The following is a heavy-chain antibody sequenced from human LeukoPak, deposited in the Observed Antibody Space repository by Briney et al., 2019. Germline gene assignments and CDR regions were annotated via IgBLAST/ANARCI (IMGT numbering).Heavy chain of an antibody. J-gene: IGHJ6*03. CDR2: IYYSGST. CDR3: ARVQVVLPLRSYYMDV. Sequence: SETLSLTCTVSGGSINNYYWSWIRQPPGKGLEWIGYIYYSGSTNYSPSLRSRLTISLDTSKNQFSLKLSSVTAADTAVYYCARVQVVLPLRSYYMDVWGKGTTVTVSS. D-gene: IGHD2/OR15-2a*01. V-gene: IGHV4-59*01. CDR1: GGSINNYY.